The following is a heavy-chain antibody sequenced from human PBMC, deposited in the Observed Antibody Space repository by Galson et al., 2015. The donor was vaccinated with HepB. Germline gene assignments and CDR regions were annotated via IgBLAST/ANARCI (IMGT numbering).Heavy chain of an antibody. J-gene: IGHJ6*02. Sequence: CAISGDSVTSNSAVWNWIRQSPSRGLEWLGRTYFRSKWRIDYAMSEKSRVTISADTSDNQFSLLLRSVTPEDTAVYYCAYGSDVWGPGTTVIVSS. CDR2: TYFRSKWRI. CDR1: GDSVTSNSAV. V-gene: IGHV6-1*01. CDR3: AYGSDV.